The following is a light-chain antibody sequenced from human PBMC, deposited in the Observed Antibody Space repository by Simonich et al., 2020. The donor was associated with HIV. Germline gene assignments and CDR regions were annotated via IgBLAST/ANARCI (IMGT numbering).Light chain of an antibody. CDR1: TSDVGDYNY. V-gene: IGLV2-14*01. J-gene: IGLJ2*01. CDR2: DVI. Sequence: QSALTQPASVSGSPGQSITISCTGTTSDVGDYNYVSWYQQHPGKAPKLMIYDVITRTSGVSNRVAGSKSGNTASLTSSGLQAEDEADYYCSSYTSSLVIFGGGTKLTVL. CDR3: SSYTSSLVI.